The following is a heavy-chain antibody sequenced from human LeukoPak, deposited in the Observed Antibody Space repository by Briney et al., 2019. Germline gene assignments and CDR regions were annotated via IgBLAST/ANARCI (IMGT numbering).Heavy chain of an antibody. CDR2: IIPIFGTA. CDR3: AGVGYSSSFPGLGDYYYYYGMDV. V-gene: IGHV1-69*01. D-gene: IGHD6-19*01. J-gene: IGHJ6*04. CDR1: GGTFSSYA. Sequence: SVKVSCKASGGTFSSYAISWVRQAPGQGLEWIGGIIPIFGTANYAQKFQGRVTITADESTSTAYMELSSLRSEDTAVYYCAGVGYSSSFPGLGDYYYYYGMDVWGKGTTVTVSS.